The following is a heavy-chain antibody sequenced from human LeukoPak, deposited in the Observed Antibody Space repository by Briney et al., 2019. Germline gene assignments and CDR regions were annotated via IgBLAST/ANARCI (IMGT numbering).Heavy chain of an antibody. CDR1: GFTFSSYG. CDR3: ARGYGDYEYSYGMDV. V-gene: IGHV3-33*01. CDR2: IWYDGSNK. J-gene: IGHJ6*02. Sequence: GRSLRLSCAASGFTFSSYGMYWVRQAPGKGLEWVAVIWYDGSNKYYADSVKGRFTISRDNSKNTLYLQMNSLRAEDTAVYYCARGYGDYEYSYGMDVWGQGTTVTVSS. D-gene: IGHD4-17*01.